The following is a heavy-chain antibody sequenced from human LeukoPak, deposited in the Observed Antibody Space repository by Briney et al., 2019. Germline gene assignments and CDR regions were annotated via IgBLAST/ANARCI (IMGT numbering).Heavy chain of an antibody. J-gene: IGHJ5*02. CDR1: GGSINRSSYY. D-gene: IGHD4-17*01. V-gene: IGHV4-39*07. Sequence: SETLSLTCTVSGGSINRSSYYWGWIRQPPGKGLEWIGSIYYSGSTYYNSSLKSRVTISVDTSKNQFSLRLSSVTTADTAVYYCARAPTVTDWFDPWGQGTLVTVSS. CDR2: IYYSGST. CDR3: ARAPTVTDWFDP.